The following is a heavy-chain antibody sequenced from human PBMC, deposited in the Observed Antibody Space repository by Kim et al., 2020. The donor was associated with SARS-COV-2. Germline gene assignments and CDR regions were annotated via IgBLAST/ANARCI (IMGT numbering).Heavy chain of an antibody. V-gene: IGHV3-23*01. D-gene: IGHD3-10*01. J-gene: IGHJ4*02. CDR2: ISGSGGST. CDR1: GFTFSSYA. CDR3: AKDMDYDYGSGSYYNPKGGEFDY. Sequence: GGSLRLSCAASGFTFSSYAMSWVRQAPGKGLEWVSAISGSGGSTYYADSVKGRFTISRDNSKNTLYLQMNSLRAEDTAVYYCAKDMDYDYGSGSYYNPKGGEFDYWGQGTLVTVSS.